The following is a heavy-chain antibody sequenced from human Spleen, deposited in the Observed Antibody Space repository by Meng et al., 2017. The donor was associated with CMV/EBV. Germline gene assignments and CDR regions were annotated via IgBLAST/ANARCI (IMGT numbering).Heavy chain of an antibody. J-gene: IGHJ6*02. CDR1: GGTFSSYA. D-gene: IGHD3-3*01. Sequence: SVKVSGKASGGTFSSYAISWVRQAPGQGLEWMGGIIPIFGTANYAQKFQGRVTITTDESTSTAYMELSSLRSEDTAVYYCAREGDFGVVIDSYYYGMDVWGQGTTVTVSS. CDR3: AREGDFGVVIDSYYYGMDV. V-gene: IGHV1-69*05. CDR2: IIPIFGTA.